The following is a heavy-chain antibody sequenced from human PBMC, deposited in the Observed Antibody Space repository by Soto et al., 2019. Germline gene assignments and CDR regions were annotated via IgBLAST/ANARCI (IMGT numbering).Heavy chain of an antibody. V-gene: IGHV3-21*06. J-gene: IGHJ4*02. CDR3: ARESEDLTSNFDY. Sequence: LRLSCAASGFTFIRYSMNWVRQAPGKGLEWVSSISSTTNYIYYGDSMKGRFTISRDNAKNSLYLEMNSLRAEDTAVYYCARESEDLTSNFDYWGQGTLVTVSS. CDR2: ISSTTNYI. CDR1: GFTFIRYS.